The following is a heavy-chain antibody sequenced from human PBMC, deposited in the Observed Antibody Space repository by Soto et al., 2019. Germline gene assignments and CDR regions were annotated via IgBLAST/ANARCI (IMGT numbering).Heavy chain of an antibody. J-gene: IGHJ4*02. CDR2: IIPIFGTA. CDR3: ARPGMGGMEPGVPYYFDS. D-gene: IGHD1-1*01. CDR1: GGTFSSYA. V-gene: IGHV1-69*12. Sequence: QVQLVQSGAEVKKPGSSVKVSCKASGGTFSSYAISWVRQAPGQGLEWMGGIIPIFGTANYAQKFQGRVTITADESTSTAYMELSSLRSEDTAVYYCARPGMGGMEPGVPYYFDSWGQGTLVTVSS.